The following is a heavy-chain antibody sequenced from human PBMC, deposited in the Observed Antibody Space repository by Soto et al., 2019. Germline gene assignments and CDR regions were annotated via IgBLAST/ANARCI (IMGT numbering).Heavy chain of an antibody. CDR1: GGSISSYY. D-gene: IGHD6-13*01. Sequence: SETLSLTCTVSGGSISSYYWSWIRQPPGKGLEWNGYIYYSGSTNYNPSLKSRVTISVDTSKNQFSLKLSSVTAADTAVYYCAQGKYSSSWYYFDYWGQGTLVTSPQ. J-gene: IGHJ4*02. CDR3: AQGKYSSSWYYFDY. CDR2: IYYSGST. V-gene: IGHV4-59*01.